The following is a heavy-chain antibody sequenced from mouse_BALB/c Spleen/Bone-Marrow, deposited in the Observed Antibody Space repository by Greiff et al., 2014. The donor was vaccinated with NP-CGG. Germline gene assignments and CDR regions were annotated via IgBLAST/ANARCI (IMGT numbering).Heavy chain of an antibody. J-gene: IGHJ3*01. CDR2: INPSSGYT. V-gene: IGHV1-4*01. CDR3: ARSYYDYDRAWFAY. D-gene: IGHD2-4*01. CDR1: GYTFTSYT. Sequence: QVQLKQSGAELARPGASVKMSCKASGYTFTSYTMHWVEQRPGQGLEWIGYINPSSGYTNYNQKFKDKATLTADKSSSTAYMQLSSPTSEDSVVYYCARSYYDYDRAWFAYWGQGTLVTVSA.